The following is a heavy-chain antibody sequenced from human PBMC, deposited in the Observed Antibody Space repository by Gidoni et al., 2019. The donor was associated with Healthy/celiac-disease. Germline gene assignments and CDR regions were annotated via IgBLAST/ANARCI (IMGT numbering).Heavy chain of an antibody. V-gene: IGHV4-31*02. D-gene: IGHD2-2*01. CDR1: GYY. Sequence: GYYWSWIRQHPGKGLEWIGYIYYSGSTYYNPSLKSRVTISLDTSKNQFSLKLSSVTAAYTAVYYCARGDIVVVPAALNFDYWGQGTMVTVSS. CDR2: IYYSGST. CDR3: ARGDIVVVPAALNFDY. J-gene: IGHJ4*02.